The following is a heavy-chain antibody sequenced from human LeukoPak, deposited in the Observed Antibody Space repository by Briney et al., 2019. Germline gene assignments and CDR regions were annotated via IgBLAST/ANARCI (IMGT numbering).Heavy chain of an antibody. CDR3: ARGHYGLDC. CDR2: IKEDGSEK. V-gene: IGHV3-7*01. D-gene: IGHD4-17*01. Sequence: PGGSLRLSCAASGFTFSSYEMNWVRQAPGKGLEWVANIKEDGSEKYYVDSVKGRFTLSRDNAKNSLYLQMNSLRAEDTAVYYCARGHYGLDCWGQGTLVIVSS. J-gene: IGHJ4*02. CDR1: GFTFSSYE.